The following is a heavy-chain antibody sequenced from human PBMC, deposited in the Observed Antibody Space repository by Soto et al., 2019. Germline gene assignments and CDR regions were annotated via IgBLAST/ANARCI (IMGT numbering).Heavy chain of an antibody. V-gene: IGHV4-31*03. J-gene: IGHJ2*01. CDR2: IYDSGST. CDR3: ARDRADYCRGGSCYRRWYLDL. CDR1: GCAINSGGYY. Sequence: QVQLQESGPGLVKPSQTLSLNCNVSGCAINSGGYYWRWIRQQPGKGLEWIGYIYDSGSTQYNPSLKSRVTISIDTSKSHFSLKLRSATGAHTAVYYCARDRADYCRGGSCYRRWYLDLWGRGTLVTVSS. D-gene: IGHD2-15*01.